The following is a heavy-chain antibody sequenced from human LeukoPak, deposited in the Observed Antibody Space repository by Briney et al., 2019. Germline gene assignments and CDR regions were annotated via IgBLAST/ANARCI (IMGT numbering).Heavy chain of an antibody. CDR3: ASLDWLYSSSPQIDH. D-gene: IGHD6-6*01. V-gene: IGHV4-34*01. Sequence: TSETLSLTCAVYGGSFSXYYWSWIRQPPGKGLEWIXEINHSGSTNYNPSLKSRVTISVDTSKNQFSLKLSSVTAADTAVYYCASLDWLYSSSPQIDHWGQGTLVTVSS. CDR2: INHSGST. J-gene: IGHJ4*02. CDR1: GGSFSXYY.